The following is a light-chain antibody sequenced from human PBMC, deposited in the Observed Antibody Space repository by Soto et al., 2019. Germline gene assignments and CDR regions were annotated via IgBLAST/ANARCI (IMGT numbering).Light chain of an antibody. CDR3: QQYNNWPFS. J-gene: IGKJ5*01. V-gene: IGKV1D-13*01. CDR2: EVS. Sequence: AIQLTQFPSSLSASVGDRVTITCRASQGVSSHLAWHQQRPGKAPKLLIYEVSTLQSGVPSRFSGSGSGTDFTLTISGLQSEDSAVYFCQQYNNWPFSFGQGTRLEIK. CDR1: QGVSSH.